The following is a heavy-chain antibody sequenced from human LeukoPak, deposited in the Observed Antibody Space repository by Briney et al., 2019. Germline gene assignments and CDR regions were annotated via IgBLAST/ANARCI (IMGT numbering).Heavy chain of an antibody. D-gene: IGHD2-2*01. J-gene: IGHJ4*02. Sequence: GGSLRLSCAASGFTFSSYGMHWVRQAPGKGLEWVAVIWYDGSNKYYADSVKGRFTISRDNSKNTLYLQMNSLSAEDTAVYYCATSPVVMGPAATDYWGQGTLVTVSS. CDR2: IWYDGSNK. CDR1: GFTFSSYG. V-gene: IGHV3-33*01. CDR3: ATSPVVMGPAATDY.